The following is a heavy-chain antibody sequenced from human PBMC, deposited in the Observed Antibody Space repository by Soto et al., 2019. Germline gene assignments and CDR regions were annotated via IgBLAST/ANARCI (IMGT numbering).Heavy chain of an antibody. Sequence: QVQLQQWGAGLLKPSETLSLTCAVYGGSFSGYYWSWIRQPPGKGLEWIGEINHSGSTNYNPSIKSQRTISVDTSKNQFSPKLSFVTAGDTAVYYCARGKMVRGVIGLPPPAFGASSYFDYWGQGTLVAVSS. CDR1: GGSFSGYY. V-gene: IGHV4-34*01. D-gene: IGHD3-10*01. CDR2: INHSGST. CDR3: ARGKMVRGVIGLPPPAFGASSYFDY. J-gene: IGHJ4*02.